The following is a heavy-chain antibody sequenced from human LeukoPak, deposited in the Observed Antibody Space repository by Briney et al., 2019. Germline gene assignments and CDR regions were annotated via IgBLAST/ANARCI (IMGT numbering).Heavy chain of an antibody. V-gene: IGHV4-34*01. J-gene: IGHJ5*02. CDR1: GGSFSGYY. CDR2: INHSGST. Sequence: SETLSLTCAVYGGSFSGYYWSWIRQPPGKGLEWVGEINHSGSTNYNPSLKSRVTISVDTSKNQFSLKLSSVTAADTAVYYCARGGGFDPWGQGTLVTVSS. CDR3: ARGGGFDP.